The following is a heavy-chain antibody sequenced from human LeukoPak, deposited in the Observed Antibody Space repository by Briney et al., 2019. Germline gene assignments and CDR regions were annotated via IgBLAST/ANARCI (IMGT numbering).Heavy chain of an antibody. CDR3: ARDPIAAEDSSSWPNEGY. Sequence: GASVKVSCKASGYTFTCYYMHWVRQAPGQGLEWMGRINPNSGGTNYAQKFQGRVTMTRDTSISTAYMELSRLRSDDTAVYYCARDPIAAEDSSSWPNEGYWGQGTLVTVSS. J-gene: IGHJ4*02. D-gene: IGHD6-13*01. V-gene: IGHV1-2*06. CDR2: INPNSGGT. CDR1: GYTFTCYY.